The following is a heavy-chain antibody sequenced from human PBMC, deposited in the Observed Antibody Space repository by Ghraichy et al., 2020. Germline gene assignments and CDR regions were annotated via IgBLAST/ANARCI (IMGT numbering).Heavy chain of an antibody. V-gene: IGHV3-11*06. CDR2: ISTSSSST. J-gene: IGHJ4*02. CDR3: ARDIAAATDY. Sequence: GESLNISCAASGFTFSDYYMSWIRQAPGKGLEWVSFISTSSSSTNYADSVKGRFTISRDNAKNSLYLQMNSLRAEDTAVYYCARDIAAATDYWGQGILVTVSS. CDR1: GFTFSDYY. D-gene: IGHD6-13*01.